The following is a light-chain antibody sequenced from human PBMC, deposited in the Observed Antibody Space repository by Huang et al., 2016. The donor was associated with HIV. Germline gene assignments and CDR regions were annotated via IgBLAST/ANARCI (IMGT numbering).Light chain of an antibody. CDR1: QSISSH. CDR2: SAS. V-gene: IGKV1-39*01. CDR3: QQYYSTPRT. J-gene: IGKJ1*01. Sequence: DIQMTQSPSSLSASVGDRVSITCRASQSISSHLSWFQQKPGKAPNLLIYSASTLQGGVPSRFSGRGSGTDFTLTISSLEPEEFATYYCQQYYSTPRTFGQGTKVEIK.